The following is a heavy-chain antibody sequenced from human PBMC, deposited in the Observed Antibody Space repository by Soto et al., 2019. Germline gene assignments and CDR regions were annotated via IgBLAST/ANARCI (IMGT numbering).Heavy chain of an antibody. J-gene: IGHJ6*02. D-gene: IGHD2-2*01. Sequence: GGSLRLSCAASGFTFSSYSMNWVRQAPGKGLEWVSSISSSSSYIYYAESVKGRFTISRDNAKNSLYLQMNSLRAEDTAVYYFARDDCSSTSCKYYYYGMDVWGQGTTVTVSS. CDR2: ISSSSSYI. V-gene: IGHV3-21*01. CDR1: GFTFSSYS. CDR3: ARDDCSSTSCKYYYYGMDV.